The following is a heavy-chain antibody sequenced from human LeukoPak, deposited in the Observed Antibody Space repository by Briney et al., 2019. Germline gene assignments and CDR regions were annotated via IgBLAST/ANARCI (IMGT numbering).Heavy chain of an antibody. D-gene: IGHD1-26*01. V-gene: IGHV1-46*01. CDR1: GYTFTSYY. CDR2: INPSGGST. Sequence: EASVKVSCKASGYTFTSYYMHWVRQAPGQGLEWMGIINPSGGSTSYAQKFQGRVTITADESTSTAYMELSSLRSEDTAVYYCAGLSGSYRGSVDYWGQGTLVTVSS. J-gene: IGHJ4*02. CDR3: AGLSGSYRGSVDY.